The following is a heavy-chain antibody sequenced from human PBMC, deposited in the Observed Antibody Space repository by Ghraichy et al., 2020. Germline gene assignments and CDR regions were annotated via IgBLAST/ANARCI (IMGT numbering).Heavy chain of an antibody. CDR1: GFTFNSYG. V-gene: IGHV3-30*03. CDR2: ISFDGSLK. J-gene: IGHJ4*02. D-gene: IGHD6-19*01. Sequence: GSLRLSCAASGFTFNSYGMHWVRQAPGEGLEWVAIISFDGSLKYYADSVEGRFTISRDNSKNTLYLEMNSLRVEDTAVYYCASRLGVATYYFDYWGQGTLVTVSS. CDR3: ASRLGVATYYFDY.